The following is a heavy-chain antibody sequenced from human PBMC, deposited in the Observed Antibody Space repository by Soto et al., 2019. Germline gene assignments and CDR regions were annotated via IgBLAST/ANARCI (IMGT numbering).Heavy chain of an antibody. J-gene: IGHJ4*02. D-gene: IGHD2-21*01. CDR1: GFMFGTYG. V-gene: IGHV3-30*18. CDR2: MSYDGTNK. Sequence: QVQLVESGGGVVQPGGSLRLSCAASGFMFGTYGMHWVRQTPGKGLEWVAVMSYDGTNKYYADSVKGRFPISRDNSEKRLDLQMNSRRSEVSAGYYCAKVRGHIVVITAATVKEWGRGSLLTVSS. CDR3: AKVRGHIVVITAATVKE.